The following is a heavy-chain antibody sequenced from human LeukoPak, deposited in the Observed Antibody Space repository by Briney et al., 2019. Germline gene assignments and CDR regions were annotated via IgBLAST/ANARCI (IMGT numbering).Heavy chain of an antibody. J-gene: IGHJ4*02. Sequence: GKSLRLSCAASGFTFSSYGMLWVRQAPGKGLEWVAVIWYDGSNKYYADSVKGRFTISRDNSKNTLYLQMHSLRAEDTAVYYCAKKHSSGLHYWGQGTLVTVSS. CDR2: IWYDGSNK. CDR3: AKKHSSGLHY. V-gene: IGHV3-33*06. CDR1: GFTFSSYG. D-gene: IGHD6-19*01.